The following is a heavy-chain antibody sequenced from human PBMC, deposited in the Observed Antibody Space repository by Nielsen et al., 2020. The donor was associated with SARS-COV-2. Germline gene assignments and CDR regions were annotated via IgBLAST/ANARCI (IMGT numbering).Heavy chain of an antibody. D-gene: IGHD3-16*02. CDR3: TTDRDYDYVWGSYRYTDY. J-gene: IGHJ4*02. CDR2: IKSKTDGGTT. Sequence: GGSLRLSCAASGFTFSNAWMSWVRQAPGKGLEWVGRIKSKTDGGTTDYAAPVKGRFTISRDDSKNTLYLQMNSLKTEDTAVYYCTTDRDYDYVWGSYRYTDYWGQGTLVTVSS. V-gene: IGHV3-15*01. CDR1: GFTFSNAW.